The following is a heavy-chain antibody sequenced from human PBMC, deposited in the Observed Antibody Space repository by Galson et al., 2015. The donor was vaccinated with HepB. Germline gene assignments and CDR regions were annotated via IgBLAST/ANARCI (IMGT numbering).Heavy chain of an antibody. Sequence: SLRLSCAASGFTVSSNYMSWVRQAPGKGLEWVSVIYSGGSTYYADSVKGRLTISRDNSKNTLYLQMNSLRAEDTAVYYCARGGLTIAAAGFDYWGQGTLVTVSS. D-gene: IGHD6-13*01. CDR3: ARGGLTIAAAGFDY. J-gene: IGHJ4*02. V-gene: IGHV3-66*01. CDR1: GFTVSSNY. CDR2: IYSGGST.